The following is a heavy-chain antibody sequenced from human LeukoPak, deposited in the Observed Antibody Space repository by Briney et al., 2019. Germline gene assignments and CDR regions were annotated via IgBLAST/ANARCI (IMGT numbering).Heavy chain of an antibody. CDR2: ISYDGTNK. V-gene: IGHV3-30*18. D-gene: IGHD6-13*01. Sequence: GGSLRLSCAASGFTFSNYDMHWVRQAPGKGLEWVAVISYDGTNKYYADSVKGRFTISRDNSKSTLYLQMNSLRAEDTAVYYCAKSFGYSRSWFDYWGQGTLVTVSS. CDR1: GFTFSNYD. CDR3: AKSFGYSRSWFDY. J-gene: IGHJ4*02.